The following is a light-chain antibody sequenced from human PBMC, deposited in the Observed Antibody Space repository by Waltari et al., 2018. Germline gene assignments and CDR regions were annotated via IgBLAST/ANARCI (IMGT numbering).Light chain of an antibody. V-gene: IGKV3-11*01. J-gene: IGKJ2*01. CDR3: QQRYSWPRT. CDR1: LSVSSQ. Sequence: EIVLTQSPATLSLSPGQRATLPCRASLSVSSQLTWYQQKPGQAPRLLIYDASTRAAGIPARFSGSGSGTDFTLTISSLEPEDFAVYYCQQRYSWPRTFGQGTKLEI. CDR2: DAS.